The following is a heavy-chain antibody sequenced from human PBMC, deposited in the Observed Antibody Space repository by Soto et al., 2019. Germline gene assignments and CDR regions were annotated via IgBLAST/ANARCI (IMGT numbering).Heavy chain of an antibody. CDR3: ARDQSRGQVFYYYMDV. Sequence: EVRLVESGGGLVQPGGSLRLSCAASEFTFSTYAMNWVRQAPGKGLEWVSYISSSSQNIRYADSVKGRFTISRDNAKSSLYLQMNSLRAEDTAVYYCARDQSRGQVFYYYMDVWGKGTTVTVSS. J-gene: IGHJ6*03. CDR1: EFTFSTYA. CDR2: ISSSSQNI. D-gene: IGHD3-10*01. V-gene: IGHV3-48*01.